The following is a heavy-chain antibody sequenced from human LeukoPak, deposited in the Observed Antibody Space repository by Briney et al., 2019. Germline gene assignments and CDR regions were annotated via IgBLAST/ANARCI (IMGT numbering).Heavy chain of an antibody. V-gene: IGHV1-46*01. CDR2: INPSGDSA. Sequence: ASVKVSCKASGYTFTNYYMHWVRQAPGQGLEWMGIINPSGDSANYAQKFQGRVTMTRDTSTSTVYMDLSSLTSEDTAVYYCARDRGSGYGYNWFDPWGQGTLVTVSS. CDR1: GYTFTNYY. CDR3: ARDRGSGYGYNWFDP. J-gene: IGHJ5*02. D-gene: IGHD5-12*01.